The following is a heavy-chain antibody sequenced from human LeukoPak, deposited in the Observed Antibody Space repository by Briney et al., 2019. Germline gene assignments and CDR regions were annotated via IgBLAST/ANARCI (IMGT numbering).Heavy chain of an antibody. CDR3: AYCNGGSCYSGWFDP. CDR1: GYTFTSYG. Sequence: ASVKVSCKASGYTFTSYGISWVRQAPGQGLEWMGWISAHNGNTNYAQKLQGRVTMTTDTSTSTAYMELRSLRSDDTAVYYCAYCNGGSCYSGWFDPWGQGTLVTVSS. CDR2: ISAHNGNT. J-gene: IGHJ5*02. D-gene: IGHD2-15*01. V-gene: IGHV1-18*01.